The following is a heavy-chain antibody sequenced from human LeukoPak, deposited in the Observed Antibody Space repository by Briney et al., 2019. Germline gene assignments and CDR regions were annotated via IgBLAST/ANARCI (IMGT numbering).Heavy chain of an antibody. V-gene: IGHV3-23*01. CDR1: GFTFSNYA. CDR2: ISGSGGST. D-gene: IGHD6-19*01. J-gene: IGHJ4*02. CDR3: AKERGYTSGLGTLDY. Sequence: LAGGSLRLSCAASGFTFSNYAMSWVRQVPGKGLEWVSTISGSGGSTYYADSLKGRFSISRDNSKNTLFLQMKSLRAEDTAVYYCAKERGYTSGLGTLDYWGQGALVTVST.